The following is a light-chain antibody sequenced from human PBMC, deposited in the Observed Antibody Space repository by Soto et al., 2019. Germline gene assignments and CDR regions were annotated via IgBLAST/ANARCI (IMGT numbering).Light chain of an antibody. CDR2: SAS. Sequence: EIVLTQSPGTLSLPPGERATLSCRASQSVSSNYLAWYQQKPGQAPRVLIYSASSRATGIPDRFSGSGSGTDFTLTISRLEPEDFAVYYCQQYGSSPTFGQGTKVEIK. CDR3: QQYGSSPT. J-gene: IGKJ1*01. CDR1: QSVSSNY. V-gene: IGKV3-20*01.